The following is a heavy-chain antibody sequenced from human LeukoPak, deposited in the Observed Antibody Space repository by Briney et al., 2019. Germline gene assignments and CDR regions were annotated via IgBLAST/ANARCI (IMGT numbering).Heavy chain of an antibody. D-gene: IGHD3-22*01. CDR2: VSGSGGNT. Sequence: GGSLRLPCAASGFTFSSYAMTWVRQAPGKGLEWVSGVSGSGGNTYYADSVRGRFTISRDNSKNTLYLQMNSLRAEDTAVYHCAKSTYDSSGYYYGNDAFDIWGQGTMVTVSS. CDR3: AKSTYDSSGYYYGNDAFDI. V-gene: IGHV3-23*01. CDR1: GFTFSSYA. J-gene: IGHJ3*02.